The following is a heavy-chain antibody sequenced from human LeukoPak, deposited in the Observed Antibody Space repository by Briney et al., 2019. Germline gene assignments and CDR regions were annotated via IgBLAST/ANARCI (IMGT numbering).Heavy chain of an antibody. J-gene: IGHJ4*02. V-gene: IGHV1-69*05. CDR1: GGTFSSYA. CDR2: IIPIFGTA. D-gene: IGHD1-14*01. Sequence: ASVKVSCKASGGTFSSYAISWVRQAPGQGLGWMGGIIPIFGTANYAQKFQGRVTITTDESTSTAYMELSSLRSEDTAVYYCAREGKPRYYFDYWGQGTLVTVSS. CDR3: AREGKPRYYFDY.